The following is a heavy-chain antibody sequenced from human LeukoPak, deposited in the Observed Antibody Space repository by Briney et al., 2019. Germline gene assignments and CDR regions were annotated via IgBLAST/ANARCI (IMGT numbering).Heavy chain of an antibody. J-gene: IGHJ4*02. V-gene: IGHV3-23*01. CDR2: IGGSGGST. D-gene: IGHD5-24*01. CDR1: RFTFSSYA. CDR3: ARGREMATIFRNGGNDY. Sequence: GGSLRLSCPAYRFTFSSYAMSWVRQAPGKGLEWISAIGGSGGSTYYADSVKGRFTISRDNSKNTLYLQMNSLRAEDTAVYYCARGREMATIFRNGGNDYWGPGTLVTVSS.